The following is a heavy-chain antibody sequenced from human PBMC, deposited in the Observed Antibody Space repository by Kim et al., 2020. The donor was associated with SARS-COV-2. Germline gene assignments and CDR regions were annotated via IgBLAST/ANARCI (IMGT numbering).Heavy chain of an antibody. V-gene: IGHV4-39*01. CDR3: ARRDYYYGMDV. CDR2: IYYSGST. CDR1: GGSISSSSYY. Sequence: SETLSLTCTVSGGSISSSSYYWGWIRQPPGKGLEWIGSIYYSGSTYYNPSLKSRVTISVDTSKNQFSLKLSSVTAADTAVYYCARRDYYYGMDVWGQGTTVTVSS. J-gene: IGHJ6*02.